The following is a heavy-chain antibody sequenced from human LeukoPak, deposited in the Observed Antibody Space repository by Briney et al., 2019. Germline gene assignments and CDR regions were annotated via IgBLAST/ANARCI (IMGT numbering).Heavy chain of an antibody. CDR3: ARGPRLGGFAFDI. CDR2: ISYDGSNK. V-gene: IGHV3-30-3*01. D-gene: IGHD1-26*01. Sequence: GGSLRLSCAASGFTFSSYAMHWVRQAPGKGLEWVAVISYDGSNKYYADSVKGRFTISRDNSKNTLYLQMNSLRAEDTAVYYCARGPRLGGFAFDIWGQGTMVTVSS. J-gene: IGHJ3*02. CDR1: GFTFSSYA.